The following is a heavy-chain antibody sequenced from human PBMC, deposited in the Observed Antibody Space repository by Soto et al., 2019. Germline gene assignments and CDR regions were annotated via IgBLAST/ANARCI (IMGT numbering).Heavy chain of an antibody. CDR2: IYYSGST. V-gene: IGHV4-59*08. Sequence: SETLSLTYTGSGGSMSSYYWSWIRQPPGKGLEWIGYIYYSGSTNYNPSLKSRVTISGDTSKNQFFLKLSSVTAADTAVYYCAIPRQQLVSCHRLHDPFAICAQRTIVPVSS. CDR3: AIPRQQLVSCHRLHDPFAI. D-gene: IGHD6-13*01. J-gene: IGHJ3*02. CDR1: GGSMSSYY.